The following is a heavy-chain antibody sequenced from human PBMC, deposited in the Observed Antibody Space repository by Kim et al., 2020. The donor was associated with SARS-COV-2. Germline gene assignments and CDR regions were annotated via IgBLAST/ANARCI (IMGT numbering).Heavy chain of an antibody. D-gene: IGHD6-19*01. CDR3: ARDSLALAVAGYFDY. CDR1: GYSISSGYY. CDR2: IYHSGST. V-gene: IGHV4-38-2*02. Sequence: SETLSLTCTVSGYSISSGYYWGWIRQPPGKGLEWIGSIYHSGSTYYNPSLKSRVTISVDTSKNQFSLKLSSVTAADTAVYYCARDSLALAVAGYFDYWG. J-gene: IGHJ4*01.